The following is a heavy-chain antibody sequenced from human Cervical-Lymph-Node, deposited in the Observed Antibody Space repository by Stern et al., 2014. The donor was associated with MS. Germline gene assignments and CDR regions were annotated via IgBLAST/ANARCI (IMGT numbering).Heavy chain of an antibody. CDR3: ARASGSGYDFDY. D-gene: IGHD6-25*01. CDR2: IYYSGST. CDR1: GGSISSYY. Sequence: QLQLQESGPGLVKPSETLSLTCTVSGGSISSYYWSWIRQPPGKGLEWIGYIYYSGSTNYNPSLKSRVTISVDTSKNQFSLKLSSVTAADTAVYYCARASGSGYDFDYWGQGTLVTVSS. V-gene: IGHV4-59*01. J-gene: IGHJ4*02.